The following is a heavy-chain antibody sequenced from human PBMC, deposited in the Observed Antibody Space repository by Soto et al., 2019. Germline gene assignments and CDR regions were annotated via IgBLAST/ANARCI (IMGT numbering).Heavy chain of an antibody. CDR2: IIPIFGTA. CDR3: ARDSVAGPFDY. V-gene: IGHV1-69*13. Sequence: SVKVSCKASGYAFIRYGITWVRQAPGQGLEWMGGIIPIFGTANYAQKFQGRVTITADESTSTAYMELSSLRSEDTAVYYCARDSVAGPFDYWGQGTLVTVSS. D-gene: IGHD6-19*01. J-gene: IGHJ4*02. CDR1: GYAFIRYG.